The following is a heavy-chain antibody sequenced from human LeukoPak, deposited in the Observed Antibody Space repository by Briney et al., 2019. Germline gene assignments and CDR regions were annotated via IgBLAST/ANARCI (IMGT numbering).Heavy chain of an antibody. Sequence: GGSLRLSCAASGFTFRSYWMSWVRQAPGKGLEWVANISQGGSVKYYVDSVKGRFTISRDDAKNSLYVQMNSLGDEDTAVYYCARVGYSGWNLEYWGQGTLVTVSS. CDR1: GFTFRSYW. V-gene: IGHV3-7*01. CDR3: ARVGYSGWNLEY. J-gene: IGHJ4*02. D-gene: IGHD5-12*01. CDR2: ISQGGSVK.